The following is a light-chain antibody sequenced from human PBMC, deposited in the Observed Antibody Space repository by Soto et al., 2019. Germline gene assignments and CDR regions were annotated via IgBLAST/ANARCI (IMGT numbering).Light chain of an antibody. CDR3: QHYDHLPLT. V-gene: IGKV1-33*01. Sequence: DIQMTQSPSSLSASVGDRVTITCQACQDISNYLNWYQQKPGKAPKLLVYGASSLETGVPSRFRGSGSGTDFTFTISSLQPEDIATYYCQHYDHLPLTFGGGTKVEIK. CDR2: GAS. J-gene: IGKJ4*01. CDR1: QDISNY.